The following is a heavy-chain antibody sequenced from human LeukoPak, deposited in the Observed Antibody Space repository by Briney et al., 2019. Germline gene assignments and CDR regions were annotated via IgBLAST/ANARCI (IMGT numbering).Heavy chain of an antibody. CDR2: ISSSSIYI. CDR3: ANMWEGGY. J-gene: IGHJ4*02. D-gene: IGHD1-26*01. CDR1: EFTFSNYK. Sequence: GGSLRLSCAASEFTFSNYKMSWVPQAPGKGLEWVSSISSSSIYIYYADSVKGRFTISSDNDKNSLYLQMHSLREEDTAVYFCANMWEGGYWGQGTLVTVSS. V-gene: IGHV3-21*01.